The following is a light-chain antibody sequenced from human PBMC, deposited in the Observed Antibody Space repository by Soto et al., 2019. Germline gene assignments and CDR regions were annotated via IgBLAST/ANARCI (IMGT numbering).Light chain of an antibody. J-gene: IGKJ4*01. V-gene: IGKV3-20*01. CDR3: RQYAGSPLA. CDR1: QSVSSTY. Sequence: EIVLTQSPGTLSLSPGERATLSCRASQSVSSTYLAWYQQRPGQAPRLLIYGASSRATGIPDRFSGSGSGTDFTLTISRLEPEDFAVYYCRQYAGSPLACGGGTKVGIK. CDR2: GAS.